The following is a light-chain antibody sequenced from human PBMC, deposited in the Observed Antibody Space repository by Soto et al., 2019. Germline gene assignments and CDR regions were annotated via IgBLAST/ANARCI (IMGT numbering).Light chain of an antibody. V-gene: IGKV3-15*01. CDR1: QSVSSY. J-gene: IGKJ4*01. CDR2: GAS. Sequence: EIVLTHSPATLSLSPWEIATLSCRASQSVSSYLAWYQQKPGQAPRLLIYGASTRATGIPVRFSGSGSGTEFTLTISSLQSEDFAVYYCQQYDTWPLTFGGGTKVDIK. CDR3: QQYDTWPLT.